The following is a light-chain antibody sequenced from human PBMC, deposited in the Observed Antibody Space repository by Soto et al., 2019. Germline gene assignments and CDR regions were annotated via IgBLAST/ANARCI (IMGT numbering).Light chain of an antibody. CDR1: QSVGSS. V-gene: IGKV3-15*01. CDR3: QQYNAWPPT. J-gene: IGKJ1*01. CDR2: GAS. Sequence: VLTQSPATLSVSPGERVTLSCRTSQSVGSSLAWYQQVPGQAPRLLIYGASSRETGISDRFSGGGSGTEFVLTISDLQSEDIAVYSCQQYNAWPPTFGQGTKVDIK.